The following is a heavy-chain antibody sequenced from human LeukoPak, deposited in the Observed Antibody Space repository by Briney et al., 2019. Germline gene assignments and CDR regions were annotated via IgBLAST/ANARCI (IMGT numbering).Heavy chain of an antibody. Sequence: PSETLSLTCTVSGGSISSYYWSWIRQPPGKGLEYIGYIYYSGSTNYNPSLKSRVTISVDTSKNQFSLKLSSVTAADTAVYFCARGGGTGTYGAEYFQHWGQGTLVIVSS. D-gene: IGHD1-26*01. V-gene: IGHV4-59*01. CDR1: GGSISSYY. J-gene: IGHJ1*01. CDR2: IYYSGST. CDR3: ARGGGTGTYGAEYFQH.